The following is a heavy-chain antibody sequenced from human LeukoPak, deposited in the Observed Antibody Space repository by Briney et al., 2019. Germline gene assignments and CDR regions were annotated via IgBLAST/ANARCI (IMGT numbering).Heavy chain of an antibody. Sequence: GASVKVSCKASGGTFSSYAISWVRQAPGQGLEWMGGIIPIFGTANYAQKFQGRVTITADESTSTAYMELSSLRSEDTAVYYCARLGEDQDIVVGSSSPAVVTDVWGKGTTVTVSS. D-gene: IGHD2-2*01. J-gene: IGHJ6*04. CDR2: IIPIFGTA. V-gene: IGHV1-69*13. CDR1: GGTFSSYA. CDR3: ARLGEDQDIVVGSSSPAVVTDV.